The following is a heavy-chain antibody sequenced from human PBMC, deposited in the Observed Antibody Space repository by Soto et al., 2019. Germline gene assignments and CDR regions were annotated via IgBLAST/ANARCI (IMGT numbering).Heavy chain of an antibody. D-gene: IGHD3-10*01. J-gene: IGHJ6*03. CDR1: GGSISSYY. CDR3: ARQGTPPHSYYYYYMDV. V-gene: IGHV4-59*08. CDR2: IYYSGST. Sequence: SETLSLTCTVSGGSISSYYWSWIRQPPGKGLEWIGYIYYSGSTNYNPSLKSRVTISVDTSKNQFSLKLSSVTAADTAVYYCARQGTPPHSYYYYYMDVWGKGTTVTVSS.